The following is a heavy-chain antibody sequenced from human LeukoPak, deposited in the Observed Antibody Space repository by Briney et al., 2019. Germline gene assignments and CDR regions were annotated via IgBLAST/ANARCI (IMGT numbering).Heavy chain of an antibody. Sequence: GGSLRLSCAASGFTFSSYGMHWVRQAPGKGLEWVAFIRFDESKAFYADSVKGRFTISRDNSRNTLFLQMNSLRVEDTAVYYCAKDLYGSGSYEIRLFDYWGQGTLATVSS. CDR3: AKDLYGSGSYEIRLFDY. D-gene: IGHD3-10*01. CDR2: IRFDESKA. CDR1: GFTFSSYG. J-gene: IGHJ4*02. V-gene: IGHV3-30*02.